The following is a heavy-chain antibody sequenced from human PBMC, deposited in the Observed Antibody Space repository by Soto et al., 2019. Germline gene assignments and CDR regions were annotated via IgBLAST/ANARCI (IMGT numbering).Heavy chain of an antibody. Sequence: EVQLLESGGGLVHPGGSLRLSCAASGFTFSSYSMSWVRQAPGKGLEWVSSISGSTYYADSVKGRFTISRDNSKNTLYLQMKRLRAEDTAVYYCARDLGGVGGYWGPVTVVTVSS. J-gene: IGHJ4*02. CDR1: GFTFSSYS. CDR2: ISGST. V-gene: IGHV3-23*01. D-gene: IGHD3-16*01. CDR3: ARDLGGVGGY.